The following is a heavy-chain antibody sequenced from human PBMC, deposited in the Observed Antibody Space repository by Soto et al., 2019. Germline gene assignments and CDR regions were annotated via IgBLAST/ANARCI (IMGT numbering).Heavy chain of an antibody. V-gene: IGHV4-61*01. CDR1: GGSVSSGSYY. D-gene: IGHD2-21*02. CDR2: IYYSGST. CDR3: ARDFCGGDCSDDYYYYAMDV. J-gene: IGHJ6*02. Sequence: SETLSLTCSVSGGSVSSGSYYWSWIRQPPGKGLEWIGYIYYSGSTNYNPSLKSRVTISVDTSKNQFSLKLSSVTAADTAVYYCARDFCGGDCSDDYYYYAMDVLGQGTTVTVSS.